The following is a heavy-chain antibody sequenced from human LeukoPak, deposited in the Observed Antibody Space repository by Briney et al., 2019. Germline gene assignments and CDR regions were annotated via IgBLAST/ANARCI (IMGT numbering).Heavy chain of an antibody. Sequence: SVKVSCEASGGTFSSYAISWVRQAPGQGLEWMGGIIPIFGTANYAQKFQGRVTITADESTSTAYMELSSLRSEDTAVYYCARDAHYDYVWGSSFDYWGQGTLVTVSS. V-gene: IGHV1-69*01. J-gene: IGHJ4*02. CDR3: ARDAHYDYVWGSSFDY. CDR1: GGTFSSYA. CDR2: IIPIFGTA. D-gene: IGHD3-16*01.